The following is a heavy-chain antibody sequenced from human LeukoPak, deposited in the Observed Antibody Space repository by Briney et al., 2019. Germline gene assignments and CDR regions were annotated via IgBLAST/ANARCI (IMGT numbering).Heavy chain of an antibody. CDR1: GFTFSSYA. CDR3: AGRPDASGSYSLDY. D-gene: IGHD3-10*01. V-gene: IGHV3-30*01. CDR2: ISYDGSNK. Sequence: GGSLRLSCAASGFTFSSYAMHWFRQAPGKGLKWVAVISYDGSNKYYADSVKGRFTISRDNSKNTLYLQMNSLRAEDAAVYYCAGRPDASGSYSLDYWGQGTLVTVSS. J-gene: IGHJ4*02.